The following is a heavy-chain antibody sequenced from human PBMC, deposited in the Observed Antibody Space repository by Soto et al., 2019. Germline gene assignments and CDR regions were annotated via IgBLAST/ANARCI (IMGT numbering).Heavy chain of an antibody. D-gene: IGHD3-10*01. Sequence: GSPIRSWEASGLALSSHPMGSDRRAPGKELKWVSAISGSGGSTYYADSVKGRFTISRDNSKNTLYLQMNSLSAEDTAVDYCATGGYYFDYWGQGTLVTVSS. CDR1: GLALSSHP. CDR2: ISGSGGST. V-gene: IGHV3-23*01. CDR3: ATGGYYFDY. J-gene: IGHJ4*02.